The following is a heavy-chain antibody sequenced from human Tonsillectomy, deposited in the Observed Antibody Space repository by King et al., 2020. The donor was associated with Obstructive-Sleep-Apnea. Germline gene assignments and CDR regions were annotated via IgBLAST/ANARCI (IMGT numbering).Heavy chain of an antibody. CDR1: GFTFPDYT. V-gene: IGHV3-49*03. D-gene: IGHD6-19*01. J-gene: IGHJ3*02. Sequence: VQLVESGGGLVQPGRSLRLSCTASGFTFPDYTLSWFRQAPGKGLEWVGFIRTKVFGGTAEYAASVKGRLTISRHDSKSILYLQMNSLKTEDTALYYCTRDGSGWPRDAFDIWGQGTMVTVSS. CDR3: TRDGSGWPRDAFDI. CDR2: IRTKVFGGTA.